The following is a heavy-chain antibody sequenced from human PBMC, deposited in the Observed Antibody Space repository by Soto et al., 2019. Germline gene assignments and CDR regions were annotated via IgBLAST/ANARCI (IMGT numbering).Heavy chain of an antibody. V-gene: IGHV3-23*01. Sequence: GGSLRLSCAASGFTFSSYAMSWVRQAPGKGLEWVSAISGSGGSTYYADSVKGRFTISRDNSKNTLYLQMNSLRAEDTAVYYCAKTHPSVTYCGGDCYHAAGDYWGQGTLVTVSS. CDR2: ISGSGGST. D-gene: IGHD2-21*02. J-gene: IGHJ4*02. CDR3: AKTHPSVTYCGGDCYHAAGDY. CDR1: GFTFSSYA.